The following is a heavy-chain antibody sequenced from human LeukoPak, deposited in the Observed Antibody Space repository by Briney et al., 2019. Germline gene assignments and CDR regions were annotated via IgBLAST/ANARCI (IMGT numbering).Heavy chain of an antibody. CDR2: IYHSGST. CDR1: GYSISSGYY. V-gene: IGHV4-38-2*02. Sequence: PSETLSLTCTVSGYSISSGYYWGWIRQPPGKGLEWIGRIYHSGSTYYKPSLKSRVTISVDTSKNQFSLKLSSVTAADTAVYYCARDTGGITMVRGGMDVWGKGTTVTVSS. J-gene: IGHJ6*04. D-gene: IGHD3-10*01. CDR3: ARDTGGITMVRGGMDV.